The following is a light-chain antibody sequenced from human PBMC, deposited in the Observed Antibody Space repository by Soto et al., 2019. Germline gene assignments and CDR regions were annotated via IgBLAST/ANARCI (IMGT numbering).Light chain of an antibody. Sequence: SGVTQYPRTLSLSPGERAPLSCRASPSLSNSFIAWYQQKPGQAPRLLIYDTSSRATGIPDRFSGSGSGTDFTLTISRLEPEDFSVFYCQQYGTSEIIFG. J-gene: IGKJ2*01. CDR1: PSLSNSF. V-gene: IGKV3-20*01. CDR3: QQYGTSEII. CDR2: DTS.